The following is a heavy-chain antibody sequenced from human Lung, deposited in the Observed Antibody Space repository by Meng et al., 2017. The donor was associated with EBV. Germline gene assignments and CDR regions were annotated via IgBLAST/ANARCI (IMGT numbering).Heavy chain of an antibody. CDR2: ISCDNGDT. V-gene: IGHV1-18*01. Sequence: QLEVMESGAWVKEPGALARVFWQASRYTFTRRCIGWIRQAPEQGLEWMGWISCDNGDTNYAQQCEGRVTMTTDTSTSTAYMDLRSLRSDDTAVYYCARDPSNTSGRYAYFDYWGQGTLVTVSS. CDR1: RYTFTRRC. CDR3: ARDPSNTSGRYAYFDY. D-gene: IGHD6-19*01. J-gene: IGHJ4*02.